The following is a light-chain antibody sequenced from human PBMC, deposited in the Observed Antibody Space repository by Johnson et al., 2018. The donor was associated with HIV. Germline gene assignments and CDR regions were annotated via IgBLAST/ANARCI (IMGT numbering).Light chain of an antibody. CDR2: ENN. J-gene: IGLJ1*01. V-gene: IGLV1-51*02. CDR3: GTWDSSLRGV. Sequence: HSVLTQPPSVSAAPGQKVTIYCSGSSSNVGNNYVSWYQQLPGTAPKLLMYENNKRPSGIPDRFSGSKSGTSATLGITGLQTGDEADYYCGTWDSSLRGVFGTGTKVTVL. CDR1: SSNVGNNY.